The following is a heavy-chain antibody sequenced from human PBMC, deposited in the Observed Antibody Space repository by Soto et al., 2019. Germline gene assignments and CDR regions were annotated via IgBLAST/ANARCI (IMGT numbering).Heavy chain of an antibody. CDR2: IIPIFGTA. CDR1: GGTFSSYA. Sequence: SVKVSCKASGGTFSSYAISWVRQAPGQGLEWMGGIIPIFGTANYAQKFQGRVTMTRDTSTSTVYMELSSLRSEDTAVYYCARGGTYSSGHLDYWGQGTMVTTSS. V-gene: IGHV1-69*05. D-gene: IGHD6-19*01. CDR3: ARGGTYSSGHLDY. J-gene: IGHJ4*02.